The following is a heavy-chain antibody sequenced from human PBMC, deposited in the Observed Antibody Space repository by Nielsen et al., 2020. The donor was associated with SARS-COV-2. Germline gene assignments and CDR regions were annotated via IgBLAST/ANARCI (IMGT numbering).Heavy chain of an antibody. Sequence: GGSLRLSCAASGFTFSDYYMSWIRQAPGKGLEWVSYISSSSSYTNYADSVKGRFTISRDNAKSSLYLQMNSLRAEDTAVYYCARCSGGSCYATTFDYWGQGTLVTVSS. J-gene: IGHJ4*02. CDR1: GFTFSDYY. CDR2: ISSSSSYT. CDR3: ARCSGGSCYATTFDY. D-gene: IGHD2-15*01. V-gene: IGHV3-11*03.